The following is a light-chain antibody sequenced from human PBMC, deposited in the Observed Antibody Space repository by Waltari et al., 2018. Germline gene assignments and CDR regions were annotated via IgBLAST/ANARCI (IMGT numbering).Light chain of an antibody. Sequence: QSVLTQPPSVSAAPGPKVTISCSGSSSDIGNNYVSWYQQLPGTAPTLLIYDNNKRPSGIPDRFSGSQSGTSATLGITGRQTGDEADYYCVTWDGSLSALFGGGTKLTVL. CDR3: VTWDGSLSAL. V-gene: IGLV1-51*01. CDR1: SSDIGNNY. J-gene: IGLJ3*02. CDR2: DNN.